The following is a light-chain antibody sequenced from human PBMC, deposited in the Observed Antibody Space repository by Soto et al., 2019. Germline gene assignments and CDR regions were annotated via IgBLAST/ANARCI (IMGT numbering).Light chain of an antibody. J-gene: IGKJ1*01. CDR1: QSISSY. Sequence: DIQMTQSPSSLSSSVGDRVRFTCRASQSISSYLNWYQQKPGKAPKLLIYAASSLQSGVPSRFSGSGSGTDFTLTISSLQPEDFATYYCQQSYSTPRTFGQGTKVDIK. CDR3: QQSYSTPRT. CDR2: AAS. V-gene: IGKV1-39*01.